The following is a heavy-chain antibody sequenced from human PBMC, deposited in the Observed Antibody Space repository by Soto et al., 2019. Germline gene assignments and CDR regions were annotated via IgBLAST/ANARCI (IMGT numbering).Heavy chain of an antibody. CDR3: AREGEQHPYPYYYYGMDV. CDR2: INHSGST. Sequence: QVQLQQWGAGLLKPSETLSLTCAVYGGSFSGYYWSWIRQPPGKGLEWIGEINHSGSTNYNPSLKSRVTISVDTSKNQFSLKLSSVTAADTAVYYCAREGEQHPYPYYYYGMDVWGQGTTVTVSS. J-gene: IGHJ6*02. V-gene: IGHV4-34*01. D-gene: IGHD3-16*01. CDR1: GGSFSGYY.